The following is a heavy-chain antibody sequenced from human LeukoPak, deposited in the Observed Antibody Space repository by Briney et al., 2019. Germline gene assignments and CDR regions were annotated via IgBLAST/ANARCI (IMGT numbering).Heavy chain of an antibody. V-gene: IGHV4-39*07. J-gene: IGHJ4*02. Sequence: SETLSLTCTVSGGSISSSSYYWGWIRQPPGKGLEWIGSIYYSGSTYYNPSLKSRVTISVDTSKNQFSLKLSSVTAADTAVYYCASQGYCSSTSCPWGDFWSGYYHAHYFNYWGQGTLVTVSS. CDR2: IYYSGST. CDR1: GGSISSSSYY. D-gene: IGHD2-2*01. CDR3: ASQGYCSSTSCPWGDFWSGYYHAHYFNY.